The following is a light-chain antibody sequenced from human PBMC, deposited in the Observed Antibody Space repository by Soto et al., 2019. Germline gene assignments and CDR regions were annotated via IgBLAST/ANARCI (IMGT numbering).Light chain of an antibody. CDR3: QPRSTWPT. V-gene: IGKV3D-20*02. CDR1: QSVSSNY. CDR2: GAS. Sequence: IGLKQSPGTLSLSPGERATLSCRAGQSVSSNYLAWYQQKPGQAPRLLIYGASSRATGIPDKFSGSGSGTAFTLTISSLEPEDFALYYCQPRSTWPTFGQGTRLEI. J-gene: IGKJ5*01.